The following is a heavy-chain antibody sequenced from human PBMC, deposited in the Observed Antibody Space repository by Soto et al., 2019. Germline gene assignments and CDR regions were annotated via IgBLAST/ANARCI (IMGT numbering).Heavy chain of an antibody. Sequence: EVQLVESGGGLVQPGRSLRLSCAASGFTFDDYAMHWVRQAPGKDLEWVSGISWNSGSIGYADSVKGRFTIPRDNAKNSLYLQMNSLRAEDTAFYYFAKDTMYNWNPGGGGAFDIWGQGTMVTVSS. D-gene: IGHD1-20*01. V-gene: IGHV3-9*01. CDR3: AKDTMYNWNPGGGGAFDI. CDR2: ISWNSGSI. J-gene: IGHJ3*02. CDR1: GFTFDDYA.